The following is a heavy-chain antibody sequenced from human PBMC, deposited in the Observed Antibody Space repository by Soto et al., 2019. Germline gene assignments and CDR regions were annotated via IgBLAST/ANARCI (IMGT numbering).Heavy chain of an antibody. J-gene: IGHJ3*02. CDR2: ISRSGNTM. Sequence: GSLRLSCATSGFTSWDYDMSWIRQAPGKGLEWVSYISRSGNTMYYGDYVKGRFTISRDNAENSVFLQMISLRAEDTAVYYCVREGRSSTSCNTGCAFDIWGQGTMVTVSS. CDR3: VREGRSSTSCNTGCAFDI. D-gene: IGHD2-2*02. V-gene: IGHV3-11*01. CDR1: GFTSWDYD.